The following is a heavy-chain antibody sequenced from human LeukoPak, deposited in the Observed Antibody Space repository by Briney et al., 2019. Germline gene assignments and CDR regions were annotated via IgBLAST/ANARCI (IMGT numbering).Heavy chain of an antibody. V-gene: IGHV3-23*01. D-gene: IGHD3-10*01. CDR1: AFNFNSLA. CDR3: AKDPSSGFGVGDAFDI. Sequence: GDSVTLPCSASAFNFNSLAMSGLRHAPEKGLEWVSCISPGGGSTYFADSVRGRLIISRDNYKYTLHLQMDSLRVEDTAVYYCAKDPSSGFGVGDAFDIWGQGTTVTVSS. J-gene: IGHJ3*02. CDR2: ISPGGGST.